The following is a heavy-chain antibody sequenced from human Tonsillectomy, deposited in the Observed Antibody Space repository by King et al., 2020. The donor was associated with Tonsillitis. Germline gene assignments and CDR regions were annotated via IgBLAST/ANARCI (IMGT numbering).Heavy chain of an antibody. J-gene: IGHJ3*01. CDR1: GGSMMNHY. CDR2: IYNSEST. V-gene: IGHV4-59*11. D-gene: IGHD3-22*01. CDR3: AREHGYDTSGYYVAFDV. Sequence: VQLQESGPGLVKPSETLSLTCTVSGGSMMNHYLTWIRQPPGKGLEWIGYIYNSESTNYNPSLTSRVTISVDTSRCQFSLKLGSVTAADTAVYYCAREHGYDTSGYYVAFDVWGQGTMVTVSS.